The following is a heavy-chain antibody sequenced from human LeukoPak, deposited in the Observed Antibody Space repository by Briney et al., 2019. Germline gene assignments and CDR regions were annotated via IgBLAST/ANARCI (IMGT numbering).Heavy chain of an antibody. CDR3: ARDPGVDTGFDP. V-gene: IGHV4-59*01. J-gene: IGHJ5*02. CDR2: IYYSGST. CDR1: GGSISSYY. D-gene: IGHD5-18*01. Sequence: PSETLSLTCTVSGGSISSYYWSWIRQPPGKGLEWIGYIYYSGSTNYNPSLKSRVTISVDTSKNQFSLKLSSVTAADTAVYYCARDPGVDTGFDPWGQGTLVTVSS.